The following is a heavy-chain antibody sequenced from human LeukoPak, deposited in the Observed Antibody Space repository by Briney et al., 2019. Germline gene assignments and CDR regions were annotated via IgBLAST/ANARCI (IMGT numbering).Heavy chain of an antibody. CDR1: GFTLSIYD. J-gene: IGHJ2*01. CDR2: ISGDGVSP. D-gene: IGHD4-17*01. CDR3: AREESDYGDYWYFDL. Sequence: GGSLRLSCAASGFTLSIYDMSWVRQAPGKGLECVSAISGDGVSPYYADSVRGRFTISRDNSKNTLYLQMNSLRAEDTAVYYCAREESDYGDYWYFDLWGRGTLVTVSS. V-gene: IGHV3-23*01.